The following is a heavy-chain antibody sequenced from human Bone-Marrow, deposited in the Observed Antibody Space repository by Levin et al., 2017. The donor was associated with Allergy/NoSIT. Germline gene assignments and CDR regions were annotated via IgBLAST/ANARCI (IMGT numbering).Heavy chain of an antibody. CDR2: IKEDGSEK. Sequence: ASVKVSCAASGFTISNYWMNWVRQAPGKGLEWVANIKEDGSEKYYVDSVKGRFTISRDNAKNSLYLQMNSLRAEDTAVYYCAKYCSSTSCSKGAGGLDVWGQGTTVTVSS. D-gene: IGHD2-2*01. CDR3: AKYCSSTSCSKGAGGLDV. J-gene: IGHJ6*02. V-gene: IGHV3-7*01. CDR1: GFTISNYW.